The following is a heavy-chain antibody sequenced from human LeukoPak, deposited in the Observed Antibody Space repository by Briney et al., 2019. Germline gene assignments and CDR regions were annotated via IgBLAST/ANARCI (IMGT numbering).Heavy chain of an antibody. J-gene: IGHJ5*02. CDR2: IIPIFGTA. Sequence: SVKVSCKASGGTFNSYAISWVRQAPGQGLEWMGGIIPIFGTANHAQKFQGRVTVTTDESTSTAYMELSSLRSEDTAVYYCARARSPSSGYLLRDHNWFDPWGQGTLVTVSS. D-gene: IGHD3-22*01. CDR3: ARARSPSSGYLLRDHNWFDP. CDR1: GGTFNSYA. V-gene: IGHV1-69*05.